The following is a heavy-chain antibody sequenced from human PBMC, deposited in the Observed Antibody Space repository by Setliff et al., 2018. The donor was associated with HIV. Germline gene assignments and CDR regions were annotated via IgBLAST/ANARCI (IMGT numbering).Heavy chain of an antibody. J-gene: IGHJ3*02. CDR1: GYSFTDYY. CDR3: ARAGGGATDQAFDI. Sequence: ASVKVSCKASGYSFTDYYIHWVRQAPGQGLEWMGWINPKSDGTNYAQKLQGRLTVTTDTSTGTLYKELSNLRSDDSAVYYCARAGGGATDQAFDIWGQGTMVTVSS. D-gene: IGHD2-2*01. V-gene: IGHV1-2*02. CDR2: INPKSDGT.